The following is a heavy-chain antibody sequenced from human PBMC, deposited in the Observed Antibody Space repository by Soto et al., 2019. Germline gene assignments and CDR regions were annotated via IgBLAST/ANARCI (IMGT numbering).Heavy chain of an antibody. CDR1: GYTFTSYY. CDR2: INPSGGST. V-gene: IGHV1-46*01. Sequence: QVQLVQSGAEVKKPGASVKVSCKASGYTFTSYYMHWVRQAPGQGLVWMGIINPSGGSTSYAQKFQVRVTMTRDTSTSTVYMELSSLRSEDTAVYYCARDVSWGVGGWFDPGGQRTLVTVSS. CDR3: ARDVSWGVGGWFDP. D-gene: IGHD3-10*01. J-gene: IGHJ5*02.